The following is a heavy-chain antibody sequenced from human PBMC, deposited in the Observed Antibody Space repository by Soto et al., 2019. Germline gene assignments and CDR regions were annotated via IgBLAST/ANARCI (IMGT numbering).Heavy chain of an antibody. D-gene: IGHD2-2*01. Sequence: QVQLVQSGAEVKKPGSSVKVSCRAPGGTFNSHTITWVRQAPGQGLEWMGGIMPMFGVTNYARKFQGRLKKTAKESTKNAYKEVSGLNSEDKAVYYCAGEGVTSSMSLPWMGYHYYGLDVWGQGTTVIVSS. J-gene: IGHJ6*02. CDR2: IMPMFGVT. V-gene: IGHV1-69*12. CDR1: GGTFNSHT. CDR3: AGEGVTSSMSLPWMGYHYYGLDV.